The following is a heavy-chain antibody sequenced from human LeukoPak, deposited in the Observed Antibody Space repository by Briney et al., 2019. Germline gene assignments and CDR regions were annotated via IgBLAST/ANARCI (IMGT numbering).Heavy chain of an antibody. CDR3: ARLYSSGWYYFDY. V-gene: IGHV4-59*08. D-gene: IGHD6-19*01. CDR1: GGSISSYY. Sequence: PSETLSLTCTVSGGSISSYYWSWIRQPPGKGLEWIGYIYYSGSTNYNPSLKSRVTISVDTSKNQFSLKLSSVTAADTAVYYCARLYSSGWYYFDYWGQGTLVTGSS. J-gene: IGHJ4*02. CDR2: IYYSGST.